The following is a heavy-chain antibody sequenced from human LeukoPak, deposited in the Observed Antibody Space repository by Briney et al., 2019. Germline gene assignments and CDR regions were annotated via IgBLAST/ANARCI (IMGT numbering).Heavy chain of an antibody. D-gene: IGHD5-12*01. V-gene: IGHV1-24*01. CDR3: ATEARGRYSGYDYRDYFDY. CDR1: VYTLTGLS. Sequence: ASVPVSLKFTVYTLTGLSMHWVRQPPGKGLERMGGFDPEDGETIYAQKYQGKATMPEDTSTDTAYMELSSLRSEDTAVYYCATEARGRYSGYDYRDYFDYWGKGTLVTVSS. J-gene: IGHJ4*02. CDR2: FDPEDGET.